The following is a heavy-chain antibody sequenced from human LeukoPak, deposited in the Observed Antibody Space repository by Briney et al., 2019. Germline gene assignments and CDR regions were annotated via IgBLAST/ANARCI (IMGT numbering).Heavy chain of an antibody. V-gene: IGHV3-49*04. Sequence: PGRSLRLSCTPSGFTFGDYAMSWVRQAPGKGLEWVGFISSNAYGGTTEYAASVRGRFTISRDDSKSIAYLQMSSLKTEDTAVYYCTRPSGYTGGWIDYWGQGTLVTVSS. J-gene: IGHJ4*02. D-gene: IGHD6-19*01. CDR1: GFTFGDYA. CDR3: TRPSGYTGGWIDY. CDR2: ISSNAYGGTT.